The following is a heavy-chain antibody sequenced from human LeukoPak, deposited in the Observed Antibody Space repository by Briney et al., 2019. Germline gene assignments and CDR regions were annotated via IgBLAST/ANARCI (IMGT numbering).Heavy chain of an antibody. D-gene: IGHD6-13*01. CDR3: ATAQQPFPLLDY. CDR1: GYSISSAYY. J-gene: IGHJ4*02. Sequence: YPSETLSLTCTVSGYSISSAYYWGWIRQPPGKGLEWIGSVYRGGTTYYNPSLKSRVSISVDTSKNQLSLRLSSVTAADTAVYYCATAQQPFPLLDYWGQGTLVTVSS. CDR2: VYRGGTT. V-gene: IGHV4-38-2*02.